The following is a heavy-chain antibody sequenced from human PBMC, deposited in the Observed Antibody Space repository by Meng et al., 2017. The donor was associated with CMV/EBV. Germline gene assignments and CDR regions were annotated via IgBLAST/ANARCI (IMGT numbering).Heavy chain of an antibody. V-gene: IGHV4-34*01. D-gene: IGHD3-10*01. Sequence: LSRTCAVYGGSFSGYYWSWIRQPPGKGLEWIGEINHSGSTNYNPSLKSRVTISVDTSKNQFSLKLSSVTAADTAVYYCAQKIRGHFDYWGQGTLAPSPQ. J-gene: IGHJ4*02. CDR3: AQKIRGHFDY. CDR1: GGSFSGYY. CDR2: INHSGST.